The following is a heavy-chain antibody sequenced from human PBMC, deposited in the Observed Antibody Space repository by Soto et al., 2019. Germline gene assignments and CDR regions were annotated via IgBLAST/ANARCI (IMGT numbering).Heavy chain of an antibody. V-gene: IGHV3-74*01. CDR3: ASSMITFGGVIAPGDYYYGMDV. J-gene: IGHJ6*02. CDR1: GFTFSSYW. CDR2: INSDGSST. D-gene: IGHD3-16*02. Sequence: GGSLRLSCAASGFTFSSYWMHWVRQAPGKGLVWVSRINSDGSSTSYADSVKGRFTISRDNAKNRLYLQMNSLRAEDTAVYYCASSMITFGGVIAPGDYYYGMDVWGQGTTVTVSS.